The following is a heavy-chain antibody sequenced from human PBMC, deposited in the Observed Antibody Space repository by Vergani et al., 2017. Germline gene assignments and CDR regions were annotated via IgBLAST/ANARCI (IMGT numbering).Heavy chain of an antibody. CDR2: ISGSGGST. V-gene: IGHV3-23*01. CDR1: GFTFSSYA. Sequence: EVQLLESGGGLVQPGGSLRLSCAASGFTFSSYAMSWVRQAPGKGLEWVSGISGSGGSTYYAGSVKCLFTISRDSSKNTLYLQMNRLSAGDTAVYYCTKANPRNSGYDYLYYNHAMDVWGQGTTVTVSS. D-gene: IGHD5-12*01. CDR3: TKANPRNSGYDYLYYNHAMDV. J-gene: IGHJ6*02.